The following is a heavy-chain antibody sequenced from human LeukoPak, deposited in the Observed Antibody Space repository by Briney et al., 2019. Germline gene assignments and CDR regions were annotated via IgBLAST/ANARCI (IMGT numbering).Heavy chain of an antibody. CDR3: AKGQSASSTFDC. V-gene: IGHV3-23*01. Sequence: GGSLRLSCAASGFTFSSHAMSWVRQAPGKGLDWVSLIRGSSDVIEYADSVRGRFTISRDNSKNAVSLQLNNLRAEDTALYYCAKGQSASSTFDCWGQGTLVTVSS. CDR1: GFTFSSHA. CDR2: IRGSSDVI. J-gene: IGHJ4*02.